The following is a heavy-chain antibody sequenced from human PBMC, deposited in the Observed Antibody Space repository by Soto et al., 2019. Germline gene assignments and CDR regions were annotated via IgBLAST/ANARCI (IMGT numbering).Heavy chain of an antibody. Sequence: QVQLVESGGGVVQPGRSLRLSCAASGFTFSGYGMHWVRHAPGKGLEWVAVISYDGGNKYYADSVKGRFTISRDNSKNTLYLQMNSLRAEDTAVYYCAKGDRIAAAGHFDYWGQGTLVTVSS. D-gene: IGHD6-13*01. V-gene: IGHV3-30*18. CDR3: AKGDRIAAAGHFDY. J-gene: IGHJ4*02. CDR2: ISYDGGNK. CDR1: GFTFSGYG.